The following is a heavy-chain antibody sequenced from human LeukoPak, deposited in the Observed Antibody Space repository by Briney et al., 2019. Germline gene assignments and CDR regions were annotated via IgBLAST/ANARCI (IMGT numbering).Heavy chain of an antibody. V-gene: IGHV1-24*01. J-gene: IGHJ4*02. CDR2: FDPEDGET. D-gene: IGHD1/OR15-1a*01. CDR3: ATVEHGPESY. Sequence: GASVKCSCTVSGYTLTELSMHWVRQAPGKGLEWMGGFDPEDGETIYAQKFQGRVTMTEDTSTDTAYMELSSLRAEDTAVYYCATVEHGPESYWGQGTLVTVSS. CDR1: GYTLTELS.